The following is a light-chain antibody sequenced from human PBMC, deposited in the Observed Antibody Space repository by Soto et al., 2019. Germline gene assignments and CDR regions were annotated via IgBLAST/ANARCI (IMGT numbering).Light chain of an antibody. J-gene: IGKJ1*01. CDR1: QSIATY. CDR2: ASS. Sequence: DIQMAQSPSSLSASVGDRVTITCRASQSIATYLSWYQYKPGKAPKLLIFASSNLLSGVPSRFSGSGSGTDFTLTITSLQPEDFATYFCLQDINYPWTFGQGTKVDIK. CDR3: LQDINYPWT. V-gene: IGKV1-39*01.